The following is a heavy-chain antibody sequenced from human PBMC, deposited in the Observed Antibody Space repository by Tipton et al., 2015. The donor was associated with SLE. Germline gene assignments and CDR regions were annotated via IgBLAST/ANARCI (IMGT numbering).Heavy chain of an antibody. V-gene: IGHV4-34*01. CDR2: INHSEST. Sequence: TLSLTCAVYGGSFSGYYWSWIRQPPGKGLEWIGEINHSESTNYNPSLKSRVTISVDTSKNQFSLKLSSVTAADTAVYYCARAGTLGVVVAATGYGMDVWGQGTTVTVSS. D-gene: IGHD2-15*01. J-gene: IGHJ6*02. CDR3: ARAGTLGVVVAATGYGMDV. CDR1: GGSFSGYY.